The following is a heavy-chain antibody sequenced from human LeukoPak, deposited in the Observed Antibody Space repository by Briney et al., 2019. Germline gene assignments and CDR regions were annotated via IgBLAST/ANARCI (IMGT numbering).Heavy chain of an antibody. D-gene: IGHD1/OR15-1a*01. CDR1: GFTFSSYA. CDR2: LRCSGSAL. CDR3: ARVGPNWNIFDY. Sequence: PRGSLRLSCAASGFTFSSYAMSWVRQAPGKGLEWVSALRCSGSALYYADSVKGRFTISRDNAKNSMYLQMNSLRAEDTAVYYCARVGPNWNIFDYWGQGTLVTV. V-gene: IGHV3-21*01. J-gene: IGHJ4*02.